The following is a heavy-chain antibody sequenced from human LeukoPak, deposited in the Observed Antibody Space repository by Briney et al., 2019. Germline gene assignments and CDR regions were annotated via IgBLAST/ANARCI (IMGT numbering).Heavy chain of an antibody. J-gene: IGHJ3*02. Sequence: GESLKISCKGSGFSFTNYWIAWVRQLPGKGLEWMGIIYPGDSDTRFSPSFQGQVTFSADKSISTAYLQWSSLKASDTAMYYCARAPDDAFDIWGQGTMVTVSS. CDR2: IYPGDSDT. V-gene: IGHV5-51*01. CDR1: GFSFTNYW. CDR3: ARAPDDAFDI.